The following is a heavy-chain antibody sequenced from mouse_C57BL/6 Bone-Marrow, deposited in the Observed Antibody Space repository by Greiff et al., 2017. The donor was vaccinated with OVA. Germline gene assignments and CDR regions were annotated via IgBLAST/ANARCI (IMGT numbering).Heavy chain of an antibody. CDR2: IYPRSGNT. CDR3: ARRGNYYGSSYRWFAY. CDR1: GYTFTSYG. D-gene: IGHD1-1*01. J-gene: IGHJ3*01. Sequence: VQLQQSGAELARPGASVKLSCKASGYTFTSYGISWVKQRPGQGLEWIGEIYPRSGNTYYNEKFKGKATLTADKSSSTAYMELRSLTSEDSAVYFCARRGNYYGSSYRWFAYWGQGTLVTVSA. V-gene: IGHV1-81*01.